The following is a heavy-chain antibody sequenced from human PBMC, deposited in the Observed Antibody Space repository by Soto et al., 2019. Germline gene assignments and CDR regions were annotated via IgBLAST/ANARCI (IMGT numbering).Heavy chain of an antibody. CDR2: LYWNDDK. CDR1: GFSLSTSRVG. Sequence: QITLKESGPTLVKPPQTLTVTCNFSGFSLSTSRVGVGWIRQPPGKALEWLAVLYWNDDKRYSPSLKSRLTITKDTSKIQVVLIMTNVDPVDTATYFCAHRGVTGAGYFDLWGRGTLVTVSS. CDR3: AHRGVTGAGYFDL. J-gene: IGHJ2*01. D-gene: IGHD2-21*02. V-gene: IGHV2-5*01.